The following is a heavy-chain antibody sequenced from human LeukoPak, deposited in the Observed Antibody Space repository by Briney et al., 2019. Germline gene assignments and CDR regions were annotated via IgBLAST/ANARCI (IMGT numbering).Heavy chain of an antibody. J-gene: IGHJ6*04. CDR2: ISSSGSTI. CDR1: GFTFSTYS. V-gene: IGHV3-48*04. D-gene: IGHD3-10*02. Sequence: GGSLRLSCTASGFTFSTYSMHWVRQAPGKGLEWVSYISSSGSTIYYTDSVKGRFTISRDNAKNSLYLQMNSLRAEDTAVYYCAELGITMIGGVWGKGTTVTISS. CDR3: AELGITMIGGV.